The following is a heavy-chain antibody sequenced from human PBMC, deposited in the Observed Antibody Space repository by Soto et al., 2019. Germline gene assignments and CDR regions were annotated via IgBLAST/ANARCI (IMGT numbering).Heavy chain of an antibody. Sequence: VNLPGKAMRCPFRSDADNLVRQAPGKGLEWMGIINPSGGSTSYAQKFQGRVTMTRDTSTSTVYMELSSLRSEDTAVYYVARDAVGYSSRARWLGPWGQGNRLTVPS. D-gene: IGHD6-13*01. J-gene: IGHJ5*02. CDR1: RCPFRSDA. V-gene: IGHV1-46*01. CDR2: INPSGGST. CDR3: ARDAVGYSSRARWLGP.